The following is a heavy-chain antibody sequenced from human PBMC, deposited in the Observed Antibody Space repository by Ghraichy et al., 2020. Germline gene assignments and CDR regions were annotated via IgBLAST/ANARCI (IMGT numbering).Heavy chain of an antibody. J-gene: IGHJ5*02. CDR2: IHSTGST. CDR3: ARVHILLRGIMENWIDR. D-gene: IGHD3-10*01. CDR1: GYSISSGYY. Sequence: SETLSLTCNVSGYSISSGYYWGWIRQPPGKGLDWFGIIHSTGSTHYNPSLKSRVLISVDRSKNQFSLKLNSVTAADTAVYYCARVHILLRGIMENWIDRWGQGILVTVSS. V-gene: IGHV4-38-2*02.